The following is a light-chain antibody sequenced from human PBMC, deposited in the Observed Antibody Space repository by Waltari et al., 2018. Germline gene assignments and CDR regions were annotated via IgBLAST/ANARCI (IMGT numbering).Light chain of an antibody. CDR2: DAS. Sequence: EIVLTQSPATLSLSPGERATLSCRASQSVSSYLAWYQQKPGQAPRLPIYDASNRATGIPARFSGSGSGTDFTLTISSLEPEDFAVYYCQQRSNWPPRVTFGPGTKVDIK. J-gene: IGKJ3*01. CDR1: QSVSSY. V-gene: IGKV3-11*01. CDR3: QQRSNWPPRVT.